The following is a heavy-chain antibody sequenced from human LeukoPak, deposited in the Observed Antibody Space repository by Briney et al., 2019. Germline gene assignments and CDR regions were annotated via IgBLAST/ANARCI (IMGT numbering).Heavy chain of an antibody. D-gene: IGHD3-3*01. CDR3: ARDRLYDFWSGYYMDY. J-gene: IGHJ4*02. Sequence: PGGSLRLPCAASGFTFSSYAMHWVRQAPGKGLEWVAVISYDGSNKYYADSVKGRFTISRDNSKNTLYLQMNSLRAEDTAVYYCARDRLYDFWSGYYMDYWGQGTLVTVSS. CDR1: GFTFSSYA. V-gene: IGHV3-30-3*01. CDR2: ISYDGSNK.